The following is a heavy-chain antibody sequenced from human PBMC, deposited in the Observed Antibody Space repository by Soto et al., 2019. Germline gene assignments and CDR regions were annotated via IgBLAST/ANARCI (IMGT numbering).Heavy chain of an antibody. CDR3: ARGQVVAAKH. Sequence: QLQLLESGSGLVKPSQTLSLTCAVSGGSISSGGYSWSWIRQPPGKGLEWIGYIYHSGSTYYNPSLKSRVTISVDRSKNQFSLKLSSVTAADTAVYYCARGQVVAAKHWGQGTLVTVSS. D-gene: IGHD2-15*01. CDR1: GGSISSGGYS. CDR2: IYHSGST. J-gene: IGHJ4*02. V-gene: IGHV4-30-2*01.